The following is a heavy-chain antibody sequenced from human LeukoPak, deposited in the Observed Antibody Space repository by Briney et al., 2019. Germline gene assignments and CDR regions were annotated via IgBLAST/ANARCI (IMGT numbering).Heavy chain of an antibody. CDR2: ISGYNGNT. J-gene: IGHJ4*02. D-gene: IGHD5-12*01. CDR3: ARVPPIIYEGYSAYDLGH. Sequence: ASVKVSCKASGYTFTNYGISWVRQAPGQGLEWMGWISGYNGNTNYAQNLQGRVTMTTDTSTSIAYMELRSLRSDDTAVYYCARVPPIIYEGYSAYDLGHWGQGTLVTVSS. CDR1: GYTFTNYG. V-gene: IGHV1-18*01.